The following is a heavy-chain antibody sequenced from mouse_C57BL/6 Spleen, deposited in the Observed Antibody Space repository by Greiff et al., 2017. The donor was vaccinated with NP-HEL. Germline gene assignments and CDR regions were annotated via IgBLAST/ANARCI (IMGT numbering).Heavy chain of an antibody. CDR3: ARGYSTFGY. Sequence: QVQLQQSGPELVKPGASVKISCKASGYAFSSSWMNWVKQRPGKGLEWIGRIYPGDGDTNYNGKFKGKATLTADKSSSTAYMQLSSLTSEDSAVYCCARGYSTFGYRGQGTLVTVSA. D-gene: IGHD1-2*01. V-gene: IGHV1-82*01. J-gene: IGHJ3*01. CDR2: IYPGDGDT. CDR1: GYAFSSSW.